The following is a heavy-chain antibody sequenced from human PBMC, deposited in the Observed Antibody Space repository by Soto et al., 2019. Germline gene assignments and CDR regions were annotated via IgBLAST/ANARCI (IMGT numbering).Heavy chain of an antibody. CDR2: IYPGDSDT. Sequence: EVQLVQSGAEVKKPGESLKISCKGSGYSFTSYWIGWVRQMPGKGLVWMGFIYPGDSDTRYSPSFHGQVHIPADKSIRSAYLQWSSLKASDTAMYYCATIYGDPIDYWGQGTLVTVSS. J-gene: IGHJ4*02. D-gene: IGHD4-17*01. V-gene: IGHV5-51*01. CDR1: GYSFTSYW. CDR3: ATIYGDPIDY.